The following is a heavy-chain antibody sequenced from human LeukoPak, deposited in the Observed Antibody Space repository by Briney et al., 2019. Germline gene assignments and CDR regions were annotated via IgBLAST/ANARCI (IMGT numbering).Heavy chain of an antibody. V-gene: IGHV3-23*01. CDR2: ISGSGGST. CDR3: AKDPKVPVVPAANHRHPNWFDP. CDR1: GFTFSSYA. Sequence: PGGSLRLSCAASGFTFSSYAMSWVRQAPGKGLEWVSAISGSGGSTYYADSVKGRFTISRDNSKNTLYLQMNSLRAEDTAVYYCAKDPKVPVVPAANHRHPNWFDPWGQGTLVTVSS. D-gene: IGHD2-2*01. J-gene: IGHJ5*02.